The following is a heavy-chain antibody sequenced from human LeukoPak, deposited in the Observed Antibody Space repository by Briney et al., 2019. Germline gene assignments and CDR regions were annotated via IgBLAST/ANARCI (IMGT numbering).Heavy chain of an antibody. J-gene: IGHJ4*02. V-gene: IGHV3-23*01. Sequence: GGSLRLSCAASGFTFSSYAMSWLRQAPGKGLEWVSSISGSGDSTYYADSVKGRFTISRDNSKNPLFLQMNSLRAEDTAVYLCAKRGSSSSAFRSDYWGEGTLVTVSS. CDR1: GFTFSSYA. D-gene: IGHD6-6*01. CDR3: AKRGSSSSAFRSDY. CDR2: ISGSGDST.